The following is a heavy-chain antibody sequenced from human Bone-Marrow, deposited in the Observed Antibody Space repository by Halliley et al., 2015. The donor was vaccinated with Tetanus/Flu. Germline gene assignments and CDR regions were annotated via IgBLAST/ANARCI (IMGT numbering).Heavy chain of an antibody. CDR3: ARDLAVPAPDSSDTPNYYFGFDV. D-gene: IGHD4-17*01. CDR2: MSGSGGVL. CDR1: GFIFGDFS. Sequence: SLRLSCAASGFIFGDFSMNWIRQSPGKGLEWLAYMSGSGGVLHYADSVKGRFIMTRDNAKNSLFLEMNSLRDDDTALYYCARDLAVPAPDSSDTPNYYFGFDVWGQGTAVIVSS. V-gene: IGHV3-11*01. J-gene: IGHJ6*02.